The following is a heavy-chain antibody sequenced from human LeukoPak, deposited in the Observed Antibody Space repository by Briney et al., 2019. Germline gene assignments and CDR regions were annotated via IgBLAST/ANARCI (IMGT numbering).Heavy chain of an antibody. D-gene: IGHD3-22*01. Sequence: SVKVSCKASGGTFSSYAISWVRQAPGQGLEWMGRIIPIFGTANYAQKFQGRVTITTDESTSTAYMELSSLRSEDTAVYYCAGIVVVTDAFDVWGQGTMVTVSS. CDR3: AGIVVVTDAFDV. CDR2: IIPIFGTA. CDR1: GGTFSSYA. V-gene: IGHV1-69*05. J-gene: IGHJ3*01.